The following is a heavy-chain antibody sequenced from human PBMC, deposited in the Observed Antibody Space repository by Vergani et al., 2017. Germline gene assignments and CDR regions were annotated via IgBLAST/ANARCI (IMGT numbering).Heavy chain of an antibody. D-gene: IGHD2-15*01. CDR3: ATLGYCSGGSCYTVDY. J-gene: IGHJ4*02. CDR2: IIPILGTA. Sequence: QVQLVQSGAEVKKPGSSVKVSCKASGGTFSSYAISWVRQAPGQGLEWMGRIIPILGTANYAQKFQGRVTITADESTSTAYMELSSLRSEDTAVYYCATLGYCSGGSCYTVDYWGQGTLVTVSS. CDR1: GGTFSSYA. V-gene: IGHV1-69*11.